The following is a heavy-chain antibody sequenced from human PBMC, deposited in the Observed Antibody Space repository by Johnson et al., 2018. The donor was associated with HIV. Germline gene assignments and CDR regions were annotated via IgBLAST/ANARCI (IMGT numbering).Heavy chain of an antibody. V-gene: IGHV3-NL1*01. CDR3: ARDRAYHCSGGSCSNVFDI. CDR2: LYADGGT. Sequence: QVQLVESGGGVVQPGRSLRLSCAASGFTFSSYAMHWVRQAPGKGLEWVSVLYADGGTYYPDSVKARFTIQRDRAENTLYLQMNSLRAEDTAMYYCARDRAYHCSGGSCSNVFDIWGQGTMVTVSS. CDR1: GFTFSSYA. D-gene: IGHD2-15*01. J-gene: IGHJ3*02.